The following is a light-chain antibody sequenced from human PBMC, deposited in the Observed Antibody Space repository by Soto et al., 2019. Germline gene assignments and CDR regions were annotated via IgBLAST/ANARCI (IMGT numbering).Light chain of an antibody. Sequence: IQLTQSPSSLSASVGDRVTITCRASHDISTYLAWYQQKPGKATKLMIYEASTLQSGVPSRFSGIGSGTEFTLTISGLLPEDFATYHCQQLNTLPFTFGQGTRLEIK. CDR1: HDISTY. V-gene: IGKV1-9*01. CDR3: QQLNTLPFT. J-gene: IGKJ5*01. CDR2: EAS.